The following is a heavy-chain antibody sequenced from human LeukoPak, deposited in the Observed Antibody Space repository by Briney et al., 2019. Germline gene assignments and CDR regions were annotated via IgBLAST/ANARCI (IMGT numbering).Heavy chain of an antibody. J-gene: IGHJ4*02. V-gene: IGHV3-23*01. Sequence: QPGGSLRLTCAASGFTFTNYAMNWVRQAPGKGLEWVSSISESGGNTDYADSVKGRFTISRDNSKNTLYLQMNSLGAEDTAVYYCARQWLVNGWGQGTLVTVSS. D-gene: IGHD6-19*01. CDR1: GFTFTNYA. CDR3: ARQWLVNG. CDR2: ISESGGNT.